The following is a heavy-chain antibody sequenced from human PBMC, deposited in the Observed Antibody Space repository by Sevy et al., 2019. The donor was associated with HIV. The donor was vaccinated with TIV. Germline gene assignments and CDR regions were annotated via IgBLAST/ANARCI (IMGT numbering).Heavy chain of an antibody. Sequence: SETLSLTCTVSGGSISFYHWSWIRQPPGKGLEWIAYIYNSGSTNYNPSLKSRVTISVDTSKNQFSLKLSSVTAADTAVYYCARHFYDSSGSPYDDWGQGTLVTVSS. CDR2: IYNSGST. CDR1: GGSISFYH. CDR3: ARHFYDSSGSPYDD. D-gene: IGHD3-22*01. V-gene: IGHV4-59*08. J-gene: IGHJ4*02.